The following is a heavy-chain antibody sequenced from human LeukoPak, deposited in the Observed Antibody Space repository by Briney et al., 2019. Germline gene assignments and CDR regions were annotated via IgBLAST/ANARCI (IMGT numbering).Heavy chain of an antibody. Sequence: ASVKVSCKASGYTFTSYGISWVRQAPGQGLEWMGWISAYNGNTNYAQKLQGRVTMTTDTSTSTAYMELRSLRSDDTAVYYCASMVIESSSGWPLFDYWGQGTLVTVSS. D-gene: IGHD6-19*01. J-gene: IGHJ4*02. CDR1: GYTFTSYG. CDR2: ISAYNGNT. V-gene: IGHV1-18*01. CDR3: ASMVIESSSGWPLFDY.